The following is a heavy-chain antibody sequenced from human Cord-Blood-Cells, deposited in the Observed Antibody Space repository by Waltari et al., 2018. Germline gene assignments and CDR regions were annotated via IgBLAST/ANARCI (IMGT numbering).Heavy chain of an antibody. J-gene: IGHJ4*02. CDR3: ARATGDFDY. D-gene: IGHD7-27*01. Sequence: QVQLQESGPGLVKPSETLSLTCAVSGYSISSGYYWGWIRQPPGKGLEWIGSIYHSGSTYSNPSLKRRVTRSVDTSKNQFSLKLSSVTAADTAVYYCARATGDFDYWGQGTLVTVSS. V-gene: IGHV4-38-2*01. CDR1: GYSISSGYY. CDR2: IYHSGST.